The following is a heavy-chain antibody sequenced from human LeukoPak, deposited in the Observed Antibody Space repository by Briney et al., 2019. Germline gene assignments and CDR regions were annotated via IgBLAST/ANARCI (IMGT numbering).Heavy chain of an antibody. CDR3: ARDRDSSGWYEGFDY. CDR2: ISYDGSNK. Sequence: TGGSLRLSCAASGFTFSSSAMHWVRQAPDKGLEWVAVISYDGSNKYYADSVKGRFTISRDNFKNTLYLQMNSLRADDTAVYYCARDRDSSGWYEGFDYWGQGTLVTVSS. D-gene: IGHD6-19*01. V-gene: IGHV3-30-3*01. CDR1: GFTFSSSA. J-gene: IGHJ4*02.